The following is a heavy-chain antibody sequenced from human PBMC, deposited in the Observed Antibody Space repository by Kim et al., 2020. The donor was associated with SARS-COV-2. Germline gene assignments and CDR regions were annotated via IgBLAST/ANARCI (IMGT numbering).Heavy chain of an antibody. CDR3: AREGDGYDSSGYYDY. D-gene: IGHD3-22*01. Sequence: QKRQGRVTMTTDTSTSTAYMELRSLRSDDTAVYYCAREGDGYDSSGYYDYWGQGTLVTVSS. V-gene: IGHV1-18*01. J-gene: IGHJ4*02.